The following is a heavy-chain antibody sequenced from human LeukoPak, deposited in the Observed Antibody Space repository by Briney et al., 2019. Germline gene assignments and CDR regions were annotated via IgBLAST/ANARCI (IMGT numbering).Heavy chain of an antibody. CDR1: GFTFSDYG. CDR2: IANDGRDK. D-gene: IGHD6-13*01. J-gene: IGHJ4*02. Sequence: GRSLRLSCAASGFTFSDYGMHWVRQAPGKGLEWVAVIANDGRDKKYADSVRGRFTISRDNSKNTMYLQMNSLRAEDTAVFYCVKDMKIKAAGYYFDYWGQGTLVTVSS. CDR3: VKDMKIKAAGYYFDY. V-gene: IGHV3-30*18.